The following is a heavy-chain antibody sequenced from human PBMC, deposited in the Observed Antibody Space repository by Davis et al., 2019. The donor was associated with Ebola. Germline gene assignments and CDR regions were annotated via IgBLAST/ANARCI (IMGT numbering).Heavy chain of an antibody. CDR3: ARARGTSGWYGDNWFDP. CDR2: ISSSTSTI. Sequence: GSLKISCAASGFTFSSYSMNWVRQAPRKGLEWVSYISSSTSTIYYADSVKGRFTISRDNAKNSLYLQMNSLRDEDTAVYYCARARGTSGWYGDNWFDPWGQGTLVTVSS. V-gene: IGHV3-48*02. D-gene: IGHD6-19*01. CDR1: GFTFSSYS. J-gene: IGHJ5*02.